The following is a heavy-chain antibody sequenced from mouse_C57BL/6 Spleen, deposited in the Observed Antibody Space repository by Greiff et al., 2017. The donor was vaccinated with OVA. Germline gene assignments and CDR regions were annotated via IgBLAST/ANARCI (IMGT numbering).Heavy chain of an antibody. CDR3: ARDYYGPLDY. CDR2: IYPGDGDT. J-gene: IGHJ2*01. Sequence: VKLQESGPELVKPGASVKISCKASGYAFSSSWMNWVKQRPGKGLEWIGRIYPGDGDTNYNGKFKGKATLTADKSSSTAYMQLSSLTSEDSAVYFCARDYYGPLDYWGQGTTLTVSS. CDR1: GYAFSSSW. V-gene: IGHV1-82*01. D-gene: IGHD2-1*01.